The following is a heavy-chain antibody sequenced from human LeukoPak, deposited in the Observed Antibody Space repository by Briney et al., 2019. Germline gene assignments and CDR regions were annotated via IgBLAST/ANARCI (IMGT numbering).Heavy chain of an antibody. CDR2: IYYTGST. J-gene: IGHJ4*02. CDR1: GGSISSHY. CDR3: ATTPSGYPDY. Sequence: SETLSLTCTVSGGSISSHYWSWIRQPPGKGLEWIAYIYYTGSTNYNPSLKSRVTISLDTSKNQFSLKLSSVTAADTAMYYCATTPSGYPDYWGQGTLVTVSS. V-gene: IGHV4-59*11. D-gene: IGHD3-22*01.